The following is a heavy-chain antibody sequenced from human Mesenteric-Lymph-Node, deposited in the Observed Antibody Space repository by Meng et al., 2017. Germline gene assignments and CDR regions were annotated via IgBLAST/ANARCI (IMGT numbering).Heavy chain of an antibody. J-gene: IGHJ4*02. CDR1: GGYISSYY. CDR3: AREAGSNGLDY. CDR2: IYYSGST. Sequence: SVTLSLTCTVSGGYISSYYWSWIRQPPGKVLEWIGYIYYSGSTNYNPSLKSRVTISIDTSNNQFSLKLTSVTAADTAVYYCAREAGSNGLDYWDQGTLVTVSS. V-gene: IGHV4-59*12. D-gene: IGHD3-10*01.